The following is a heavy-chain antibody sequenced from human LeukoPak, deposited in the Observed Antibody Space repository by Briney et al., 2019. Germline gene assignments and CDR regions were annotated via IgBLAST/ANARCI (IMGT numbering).Heavy chain of an antibody. V-gene: IGHV3-30*04. Sequence: GGSLRLSCAASGLTFSSYAMHWVRQAPGKGLEWVAVISYDGSNKYYADSVKGRFTISRDNSKNTLYLQMNSLRAEDTAVYYCARGPWFDPWGQGTLVTVSS. CDR3: ARGPWFDP. J-gene: IGHJ5*02. CDR2: ISYDGSNK. CDR1: GLTFSSYA.